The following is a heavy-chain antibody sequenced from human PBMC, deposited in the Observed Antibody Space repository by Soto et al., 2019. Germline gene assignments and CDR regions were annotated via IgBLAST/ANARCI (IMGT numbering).Heavy chain of an antibody. CDR1: GYTFTSYG. D-gene: IGHD6-13*01. CDR2: ISAYNGNT. Sequence: ASVKVSCKASGYTFTSYGIRWERQAPGQGLERMGWISAYNGNTNYAHKLQGRVTITTDTSTSTAYMELRSLRSDDTAVYYCARVGSSSWYWFDPWGQGTLVTVSS. V-gene: IGHV1-18*04. J-gene: IGHJ5*02. CDR3: ARVGSSSWYWFDP.